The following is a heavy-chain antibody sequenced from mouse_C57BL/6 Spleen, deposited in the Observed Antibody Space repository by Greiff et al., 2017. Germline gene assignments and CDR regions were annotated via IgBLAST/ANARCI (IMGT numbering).Heavy chain of an antibody. CDR3: ARHRDYYAMDY. Sequence: DVQLVESGGGLVQPGGSLKLSCAASGFTFSDYYMYWVRQTPEKRLEWIAYISPGGGSTYYPDTVKGRFTISRDNAKNTRYLQMSRLKSEDTAMYYCARHRDYYAMDYWGQGTSVTVSS. CDR2: ISPGGGST. V-gene: IGHV5-12*01. J-gene: IGHJ4*01. CDR1: GFTFSDYY.